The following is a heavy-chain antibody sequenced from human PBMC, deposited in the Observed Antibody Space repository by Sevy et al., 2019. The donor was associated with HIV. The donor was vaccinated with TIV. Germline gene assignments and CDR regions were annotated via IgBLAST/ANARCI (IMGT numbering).Heavy chain of an antibody. CDR3: VRAIGTADSF. D-gene: IGHD2-2*01. Sequence: GGSLRLSCGASRFSLSRYWMLWVRQSPGKGLEWVANINEDGSEKYYLESVKGRFTISRDNAQNSVYLQMNNLRVDDTAVYYCVRAIGTADSFWGHGTLVTVSS. V-gene: IGHV3-7*01. J-gene: IGHJ4*01. CDR1: RFSLSRYW. CDR2: INEDGSEK.